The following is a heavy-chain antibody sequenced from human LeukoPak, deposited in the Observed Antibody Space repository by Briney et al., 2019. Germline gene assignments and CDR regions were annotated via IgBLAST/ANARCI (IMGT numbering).Heavy chain of an antibody. J-gene: IGHJ4*02. V-gene: IGHV3-48*02. D-gene: IGHD1-26*01. CDR1: GFSFTDYS. CDR3: VRDRYYSFDY. Sequence: GGSLRLSCAASGFSFTDYSMNWVRQAPGKGLEWLSYIGPSGSPIHYADSVKGRFTTSTDSAQNSLYLQVNSLRDEDTALYYCVRDRYYSFDYWGQGTVVTVSS. CDR2: IGPSGSPI.